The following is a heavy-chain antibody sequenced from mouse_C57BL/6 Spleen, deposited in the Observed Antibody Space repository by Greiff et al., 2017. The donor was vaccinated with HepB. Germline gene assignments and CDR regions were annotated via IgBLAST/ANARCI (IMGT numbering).Heavy chain of an antibody. Sequence: QVQLQQSGAELVMPGASVKLSCKASGYTFTSYWMHWVKQRPGQGLEWIGEIDPSDSYTNYNQKFKGKSTLTVDKSSSTAYMRLSSLTSEDSAVYYCARSHGSSRYYYAMDYWGQGTSVTVSS. D-gene: IGHD1-1*01. V-gene: IGHV1-69*01. CDR1: GYTFTSYW. CDR2: IDPSDSYT. J-gene: IGHJ4*01. CDR3: ARSHGSSRYYYAMDY.